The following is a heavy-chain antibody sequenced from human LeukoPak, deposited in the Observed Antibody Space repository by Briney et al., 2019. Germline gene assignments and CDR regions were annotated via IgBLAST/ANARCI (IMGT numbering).Heavy chain of an antibody. CDR3: SRENGAFSPFGY. J-gene: IGHJ4*02. CDR1: GGSISSGGYY. CDR2: IYYSGST. V-gene: IGHV4-31*03. Sequence: SQTLSLTCTVSGGSISSGGYYWSWIRQHPGKGLEWIGYIYYSGSTHYNPSLESRVTVSLDKSKNQLSLNLTSVTAADTAVYYCSRENGAFSPFGYWGQGTLVTVLS. D-gene: IGHD2-8*01.